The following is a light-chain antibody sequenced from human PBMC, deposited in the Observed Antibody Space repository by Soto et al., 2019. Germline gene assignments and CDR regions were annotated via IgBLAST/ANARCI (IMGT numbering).Light chain of an antibody. Sequence: QLVLTQPPSASGTPGQRVTISCSGSSSNIGSNTVNWYQQLPGTAPKLLIYSNNQRPSGVADRFSGSKSGTSASLAISGLQSEDEADYYCAAWDDRLNGYYVFGTGTKVTVL. J-gene: IGLJ1*01. CDR3: AAWDDRLNGYYV. V-gene: IGLV1-44*01. CDR2: SNN. CDR1: SSNIGSNT.